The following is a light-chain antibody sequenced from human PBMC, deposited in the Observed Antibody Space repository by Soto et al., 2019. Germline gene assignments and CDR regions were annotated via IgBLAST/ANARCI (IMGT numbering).Light chain of an antibody. J-gene: IGLJ3*02. CDR2: DDT. V-gene: IGLV1-40*01. Sequence: QSVLTQSPSVSGAPGQRVTISCTGGSSDIGAGHGVHWYQQLPGTAPKLLIYDDTNRPSGVPDRFSGSKAGTSASLAITGLQADDEGDYCHSYDSSQTAVVFGGGTKLTVL. CDR1: SSDIGAGHG. CDR3: HSYDSSQTAVV.